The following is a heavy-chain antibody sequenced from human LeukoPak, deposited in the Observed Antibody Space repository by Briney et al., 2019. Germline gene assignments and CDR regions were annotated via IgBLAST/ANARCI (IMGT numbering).Heavy chain of an antibody. CDR2: ISSRRSYI. D-gene: IGHD3-10*01. CDR1: GFTFSSYS. J-gene: IGHJ4*02. CDR3: ARDRVGLLWFGELSPFDY. V-gene: IGHV3-21*01. Sequence: GGSLRLSCAASGFTFSSYSMNWVRQAPGKGVEGVSSISSRRSYIYYADSVKGRFTISRDNAKNSLYLQMNSLRAEDTAVYYCARDRVGLLWFGELSPFDYWGQGTLVTVSS.